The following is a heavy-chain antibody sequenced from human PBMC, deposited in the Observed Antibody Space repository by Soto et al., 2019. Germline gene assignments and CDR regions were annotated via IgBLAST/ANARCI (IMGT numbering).Heavy chain of an antibody. V-gene: IGHV3-23*01. J-gene: IGHJ4*02. D-gene: IGHD5-12*01. CDR3: VKGVDIVATGKYFDY. CDR2: ISGSGAKS. Sequence: EVQLLESGGGLVQPGVSLRLSCAASGFTFSSYAMSWVRQAPGKGLEWVSGISGSGAKSSYADSVKGRFTISRDNSKNTLYLQMNSLRAEDTAVYYCVKGVDIVATGKYFDYWGQGTLVTVSS. CDR1: GFTFSSYA.